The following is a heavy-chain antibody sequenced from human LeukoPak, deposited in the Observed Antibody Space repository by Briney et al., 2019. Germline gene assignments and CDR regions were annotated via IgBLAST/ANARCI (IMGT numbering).Heavy chain of an antibody. CDR2: ISSSGSTI. V-gene: IGHV3-48*03. CDR3: ARDPATSIFGVVII. CDR1: GFTFSSYE. Sequence: GSLRLSCAASGFTFSSYEMNWVRQAPGKGLEWVSYISSSGSTIYYADSVKGRFTISRDNAKNSLYLQMNSLRAEDTAVYYCARDPATSIFGVVIIWGQGTLVTVSS. J-gene: IGHJ4*02. D-gene: IGHD3-3*01.